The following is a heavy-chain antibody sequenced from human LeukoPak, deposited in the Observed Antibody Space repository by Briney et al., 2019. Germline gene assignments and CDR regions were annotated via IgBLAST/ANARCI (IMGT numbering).Heavy chain of an antibody. Sequence: GGSLRLSCAASGFTFSDYYMSWIRQAPGKGLEWVSYISSSGSTIYYADSVKGRFTISRDNAKNSLYLQMNSLRAEDTAVCYCARLVVPAAIPVGWFDPWGQGTLVTVSS. V-gene: IGHV3-11*01. CDR2: ISSSGSTI. D-gene: IGHD2-2*01. CDR1: GFTFSDYY. J-gene: IGHJ5*02. CDR3: ARLVVPAAIPVGWFDP.